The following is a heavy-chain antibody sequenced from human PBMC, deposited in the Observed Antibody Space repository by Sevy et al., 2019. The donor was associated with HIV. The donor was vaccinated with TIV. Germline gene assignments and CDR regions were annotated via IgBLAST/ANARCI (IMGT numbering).Heavy chain of an antibody. J-gene: IGHJ6*03. CDR1: GFPFSDYV. D-gene: IGHD3-16*01. Sequence: GGSLRLSCAASGFPFSDYVMNWVRQAPGKGLEWVSSINTRSNYIDYADSVKGRFTVSRDNGKNSLYLQMNSLRADDTAVYYCARDPGDYYYYYFLDVWGKRTTVTVSS. V-gene: IGHV3-21*01. CDR2: INTRSNYI. CDR3: ARDPGDYYYYYFLDV.